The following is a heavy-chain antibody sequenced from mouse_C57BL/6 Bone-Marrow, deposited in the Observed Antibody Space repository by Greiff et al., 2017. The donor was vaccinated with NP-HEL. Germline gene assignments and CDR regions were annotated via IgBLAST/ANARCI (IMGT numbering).Heavy chain of an antibody. J-gene: IGHJ4*01. V-gene: IGHV1-19*01. Sequence: VHVKQSGPVLVKPGASVKMSCKASGYTFTDYYMNWVKQSHGKSLEWIGVINPYNGGTSYNQKFKGKATLTVDKSSSTAYMELNSLTSEDSAVYYCARTPYYAMDYWGQGTSVTVSS. CDR1: GYTFTDYY. CDR3: ARTPYYAMDY. CDR2: INPYNGGT.